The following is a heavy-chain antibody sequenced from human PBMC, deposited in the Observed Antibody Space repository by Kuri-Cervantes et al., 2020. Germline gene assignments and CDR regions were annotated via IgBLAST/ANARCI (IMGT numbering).Heavy chain of an antibody. Sequence: GESLKISCAASGFTFSSYGMHWVRQAPGKGLEWVAVIWYDGSNKYYADSVKGRFTISRDNSKNTLCLQMNSLRAEDTAVYYCARDPIYGGNSGVDYWGQGTLVTISS. CDR3: ARDPIYGGNSGVDY. D-gene: IGHD4-23*01. J-gene: IGHJ4*02. V-gene: IGHV3-33*08. CDR2: IWYDGSNK. CDR1: GFTFSSYG.